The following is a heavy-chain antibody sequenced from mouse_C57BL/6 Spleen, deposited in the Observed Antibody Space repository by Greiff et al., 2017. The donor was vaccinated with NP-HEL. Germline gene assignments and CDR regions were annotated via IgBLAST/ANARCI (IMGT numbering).Heavy chain of an antibody. V-gene: IGHV1-19*01. CDR3: ARCHYGSSLWFAY. CDR2: INPYNGGT. J-gene: IGHJ3*01. Sequence: EVQLQQSGPVLVKPGASVKMSCKASGYTFTDYYMNWVKQSHGKSLEWIGVINPYNGGTSYNQKFKGKATLTVDKSSSTAYMELNSLTSEDSAVYYCARCHYGSSLWFAYWGQGTLVTVSA. CDR1: GYTFTDYY. D-gene: IGHD1-1*01.